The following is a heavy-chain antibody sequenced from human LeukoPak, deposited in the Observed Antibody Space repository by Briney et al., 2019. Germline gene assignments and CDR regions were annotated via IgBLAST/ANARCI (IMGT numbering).Heavy chain of an antibody. Sequence: PGGSLRLSCAASGFTVSSNYLSWVRQAPGKGLEWVSVIYSGGSTHYADSVKGRFIISRDNSKNTLYLQMNSLRAEDTAIYYCVRDFSCSGGSCPLFDSWGQGTLVSVSS. CDR1: GFTVSSNY. J-gene: IGHJ4*02. V-gene: IGHV3-66*01. CDR2: IYSGGST. CDR3: VRDFSCSGGSCPLFDS. D-gene: IGHD2-15*01.